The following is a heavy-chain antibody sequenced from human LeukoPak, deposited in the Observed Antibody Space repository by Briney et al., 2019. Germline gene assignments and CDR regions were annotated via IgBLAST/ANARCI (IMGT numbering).Heavy chain of an antibody. V-gene: IGHV1-8*01. D-gene: IGHD6-13*01. CDR2: MNPNIGNT. Sequence: GASVKVSCKASGYTFSSYDVNWVRQVTGQGLEWMGWMNPNIGNTGYAQKFQGRATMTRNTSISTAYMELSSLRSEDTAMYYYARGGAVAGSNWFDPWGQGTLVTVSS. CDR3: ARGGAVAGSNWFDP. J-gene: IGHJ5*02. CDR1: GYTFSSYD.